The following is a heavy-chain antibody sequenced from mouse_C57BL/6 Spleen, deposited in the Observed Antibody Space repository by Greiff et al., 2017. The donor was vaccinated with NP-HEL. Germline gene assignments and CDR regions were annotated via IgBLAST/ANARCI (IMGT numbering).Heavy chain of an antibody. CDR2: IDPSDSYT. Sequence: LQESGAELVKPGASVKLSCKASGYTFTSYWMQWVKQRPGQGLEWIGEIDPSDSYTNYNQNFKGKATLTVDTSSSTAYMQLSSLTSEDSAVYYCARRGSTMITDAWFAYWGQGTLVTVSA. CDR1: GYTFTSYW. D-gene: IGHD2-4*01. J-gene: IGHJ3*01. V-gene: IGHV1-50*01. CDR3: ARRGSTMITDAWFAY.